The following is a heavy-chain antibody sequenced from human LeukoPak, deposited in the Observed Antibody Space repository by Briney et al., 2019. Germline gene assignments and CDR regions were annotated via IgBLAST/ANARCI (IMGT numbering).Heavy chain of an antibody. CDR2: ISGSGGST. D-gene: IGHD3-22*01. CDR3: AKGSMDYYDSSGYIDY. J-gene: IGHJ4*02. V-gene: IGHV3-23*01. CDR1: GFTFSSYG. Sequence: AGGSLGLSCAASGFTFSSYGMSWVRQAPGKGLEWVSAISGSGGSTYYADSVKGRFTISRDNSKNTLYLQMNSLRAEDTAVYYCAKGSMDYYDSSGYIDYWGQGTLVTVSS.